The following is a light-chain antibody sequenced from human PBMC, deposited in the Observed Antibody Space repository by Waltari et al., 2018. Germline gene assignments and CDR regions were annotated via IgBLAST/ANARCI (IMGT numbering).Light chain of an antibody. Sequence: IMMTQSPDSLTVSLGERATINCTSSESVLYNSNNKNYLAWYQQKPGQPPKLLIYWASTRESGVPDRFSGSGSGTDFTLTISSLQAEDVAVYYCQQYYSTPQTFGQGTKVEIK. V-gene: IGKV4-1*01. J-gene: IGKJ1*01. CDR1: ESVLYNSNNKNY. CDR3: QQYYSTPQT. CDR2: WAS.